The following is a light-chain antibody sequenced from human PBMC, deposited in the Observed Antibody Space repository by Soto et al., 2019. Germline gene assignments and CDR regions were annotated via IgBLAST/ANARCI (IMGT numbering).Light chain of an antibody. Sequence: DIQMTQSPSTLSASVGDRVTITCRASQSINTWLAWYQKKPGEAPKLLVYEGAILERGVPPRFSGRGSGTEFTLTTSSLQPGDFGAFYCQHYKTYSRTFGQGTKVEVK. CDR3: QHYKTYSRT. V-gene: IGKV1-5*03. CDR1: QSINTW. CDR2: EGA. J-gene: IGKJ1*01.